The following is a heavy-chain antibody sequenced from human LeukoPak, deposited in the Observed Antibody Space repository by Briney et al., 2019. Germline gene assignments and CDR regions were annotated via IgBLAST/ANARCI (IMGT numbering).Heavy chain of an antibody. D-gene: IGHD5-24*01. CDR3: ARGNFTTIWGGRSMYFFDY. V-gene: IGHV4-59*01. J-gene: IGHJ4*02. CDR2: SHLIGTTNYSPT. CDR1: GASMIGYH. Sequence: SETLSLTCTVSGASMIGYHWTWIRQPPGKGLEWIGNSHLIGTTNYSPTNYNPSLKSRVTISFDTSKNQFSLKMISVTAADTAVYYCARGNFTTIWGGRSMYFFDYWGRGTLLTVSS.